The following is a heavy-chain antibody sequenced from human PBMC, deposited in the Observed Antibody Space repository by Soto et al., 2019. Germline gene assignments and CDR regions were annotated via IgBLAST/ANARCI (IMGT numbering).Heavy chain of an antibody. CDR1: GYTFTSYG. Sequence: QVQLVQSGAEVKKPGASVKVSCKASGYTFTSYGISWVRQAPGQGFEWMGWISAYNGNTNYAQKLQGRVTMTTDTSTSTAYMELRSLRSDDTAVYYCARDGMAPPVLAAYYYSGMDVWGQGTTVTVSS. CDR2: ISAYNGNT. V-gene: IGHV1-18*04. J-gene: IGHJ6*02. D-gene: IGHD1-20*01. CDR3: ARDGMAPPVLAAYYYSGMDV.